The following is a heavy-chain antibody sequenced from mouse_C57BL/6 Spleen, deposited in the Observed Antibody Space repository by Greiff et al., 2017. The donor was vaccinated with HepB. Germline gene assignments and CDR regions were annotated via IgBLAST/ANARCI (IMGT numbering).Heavy chain of an antibody. Sequence: QVQLQPGAELVKPGASVKMSCKASGYTFTSYWITWVKQRPGQGLEWIGDIYPGSGSTNYNEKFKSKATLTVDTSSSTAYMQLSSLTSEDSAVYYCARGATVVATRAMDYWGQGTSVTVSS. CDR3: ARGATVVATRAMDY. D-gene: IGHD1-1*01. V-gene: IGHV1-55*01. CDR2: IYPGSGST. J-gene: IGHJ4*01. CDR1: GYTFTSYW.